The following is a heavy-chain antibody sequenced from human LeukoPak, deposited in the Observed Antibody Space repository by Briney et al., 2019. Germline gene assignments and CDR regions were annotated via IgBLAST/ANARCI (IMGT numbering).Heavy chain of an antibody. D-gene: IGHD6-13*01. V-gene: IGHV3-23*01. CDR2: ISGSGGST. Sequence: GRSLRLSCAASGFTFSSYAMSWVRQAPGKGLEWVSAISGSGGSTYYADSVKGRFTISRDNSKNTLYLQMNSLRAEDTAVYYCALSGGSSWHGTFDIWGQGTMVTVSS. CDR3: ALSGGSSWHGTFDI. J-gene: IGHJ3*02. CDR1: GFTFSSYA.